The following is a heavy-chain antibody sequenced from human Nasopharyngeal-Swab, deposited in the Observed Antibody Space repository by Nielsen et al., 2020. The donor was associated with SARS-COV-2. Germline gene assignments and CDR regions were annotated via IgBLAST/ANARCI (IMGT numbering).Heavy chain of an antibody. Sequence: RQAPGKGLEWIGYIYYSGSTNYNPSLKSRVTISVDTSKNQFSLKLSSVTAADTAVYYCARDNSKREPRFWFDPWGQGTLVTVSS. D-gene: IGHD1-26*01. CDR3: ARDNSKREPRFWFDP. V-gene: IGHV4-59*01. J-gene: IGHJ5*02. CDR2: IYYSGST.